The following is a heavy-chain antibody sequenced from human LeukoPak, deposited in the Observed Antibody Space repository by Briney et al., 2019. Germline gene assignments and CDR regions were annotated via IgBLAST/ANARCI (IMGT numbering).Heavy chain of an antibody. V-gene: IGHV3-74*01. CDR3: AREEVMGYCSGGSCHEIKDAFDI. J-gene: IGHJ3*02. D-gene: IGHD2-15*01. Sequence: GGSLRLSCEASGFTFNGHWMHWVRQAPGKGLVWVSLINGDGSTISYADSVKGRFTISRDNAKNSLYLQMNSLRAEDTAVYYCAREEVMGYCSGGSCHEIKDAFDIWGQGTMVTVSS. CDR1: GFTFNGHW. CDR2: INGDGSTI.